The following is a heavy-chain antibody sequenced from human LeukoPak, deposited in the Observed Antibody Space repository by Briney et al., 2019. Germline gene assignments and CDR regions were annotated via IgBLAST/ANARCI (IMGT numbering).Heavy chain of an antibody. CDR2: ISSSSSYI. V-gene: IGHV3-21*01. D-gene: IGHD5-18*01. J-gene: IGHJ4*02. CDR3: AKTVLYSCGYVDY. CDR1: GFTFSSYS. Sequence: GGSLRLSCAASGFTFSSYSMNWVRQAPGKGLEWVSSISSSSSYIYYADSVKGRFTISRDNAKNSLYLQMNSLRAEDTAVYYCAKTVLYSCGYVDYWGQGTLVTVSS.